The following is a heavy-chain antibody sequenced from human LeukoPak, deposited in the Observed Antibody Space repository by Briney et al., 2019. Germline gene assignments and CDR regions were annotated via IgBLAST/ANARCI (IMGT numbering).Heavy chain of an antibody. CDR3: ARGLIVGQNWYFDL. V-gene: IGHV3-64*01. D-gene: IGHD1-26*01. CDR2: ISSNGGST. CDR1: GFTFSSYA. Sequence: GGSLRLSCAASGFTFSSYAMHWVRQAPGKGLEYVSAISSNGGSTYYANSVKGRFTISRDNSKNTLYLQMGSLRAEDMAVYYCARGLIVGQNWYFDLWGRGTLVTVSS. J-gene: IGHJ2*01.